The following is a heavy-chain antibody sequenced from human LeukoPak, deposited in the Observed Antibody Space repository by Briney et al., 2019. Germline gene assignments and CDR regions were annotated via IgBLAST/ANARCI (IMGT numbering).Heavy chain of an antibody. D-gene: IGHD2-2*01. CDR1: GGSISSSSRY. Sequence: SETLSLTCSVSGGSISSSSRYWGWIRQPPGKGLEWIGSIYYSGATYYNPSLKSRVTISVDTSKNQFSLKLSSVTAADTAVYYCATAMIRLGYWGQGTLVTVSS. V-gene: IGHV4-39*07. J-gene: IGHJ4*02. CDR3: ATAMIRLGY. CDR2: IYYSGAT.